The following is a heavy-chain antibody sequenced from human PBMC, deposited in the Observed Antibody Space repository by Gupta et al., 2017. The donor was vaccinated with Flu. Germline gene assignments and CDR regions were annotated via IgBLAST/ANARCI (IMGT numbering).Heavy chain of an antibody. CDR1: GYTFTGYY. Sequence: QVQLVQSGAEVKKPGASVKVSCKASGYTFTGYYMHWVRQAPGQGLEWMGWINPNSGGTNYAQKFQGRVTMTRDTSISTAYMELSRLRSDDTAVYYCARDLAVEDSSGYSRDYWGQGTLVTVSS. V-gene: IGHV1-2*02. J-gene: IGHJ4*02. D-gene: IGHD3-22*01. CDR3: ARDLAVEDSSGYSRDY. CDR2: INPNSGGT.